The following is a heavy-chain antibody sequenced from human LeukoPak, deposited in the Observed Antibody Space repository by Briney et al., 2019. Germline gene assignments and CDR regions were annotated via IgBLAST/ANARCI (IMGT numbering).Heavy chain of an antibody. Sequence: RSLRLSCAASGLTFNNYGMHWVRQSPGKGLEWVAVISYDGSAYYYADSVKGRFTISRDNSKNTLYLQMNSLRAEDTALYYCAKEVSRYSSSWSWDYWGQGTLVTVSS. CDR3: AKEVSRYSSSWSWDY. D-gene: IGHD6-13*01. CDR1: GLTFNNYG. V-gene: IGHV3-30*18. J-gene: IGHJ4*02. CDR2: ISYDGSAY.